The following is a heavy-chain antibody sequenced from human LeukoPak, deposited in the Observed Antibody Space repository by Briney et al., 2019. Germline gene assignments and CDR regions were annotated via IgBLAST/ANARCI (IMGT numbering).Heavy chain of an antibody. D-gene: IGHD5-24*01. CDR2: ISDSGGST. CDR1: GFSFSSYA. J-gene: IGHJ4*02. V-gene: IGHV3-23*01. Sequence: GGSLRLSCAASGFSFSSYAMSWVRQAPGKGLEWVSIISDSGGSTYYADSVKGRFTISRDNSKTTLYLQMNSLRAEDTAVYYCARDSGVGGYNPTVDYWGQGTLVTVSS. CDR3: ARDSGVGGYNPTVDY.